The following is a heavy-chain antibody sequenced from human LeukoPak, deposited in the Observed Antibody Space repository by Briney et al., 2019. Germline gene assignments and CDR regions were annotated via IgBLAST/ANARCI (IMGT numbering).Heavy chain of an antibody. D-gene: IGHD3-22*01. CDR1: GFTFSTYE. CDR2: ISSSGNAI. CDR3: ARDNYDSSTPYYFDN. V-gene: IGHV3-48*03. Sequence: GGSLRLSCAASGFTFSTYEMNWVRQAPGKGLEWISYISSSGNAIYYADAVKGRFTISRDNAKNSLYLQMNSPRAEDTAVYYCARDNYDSSTPYYFDNWGQGTLVTVSS. J-gene: IGHJ4*02.